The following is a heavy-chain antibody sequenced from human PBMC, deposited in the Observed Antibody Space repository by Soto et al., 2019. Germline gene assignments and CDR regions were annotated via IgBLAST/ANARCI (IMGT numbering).Heavy chain of an antibody. Sequence: EVQLVESGGGLVQPGGSLRLSCAASGFTFSNYWMYWVRQAPGKGLEWVSRINSDGSVSSHADSVRGRLTISRDNFKNTLYLPMDSLRAEDTAVYFCARGDGVGGTCYSLAGSFYYYMDVWGKGTTVTVFS. V-gene: IGHV3-74*02. CDR3: ARGDGVGGTCYSLAGSFYYYMDV. D-gene: IGHD2-15*01. CDR1: GFTFSNYW. J-gene: IGHJ6*03. CDR2: INSDGSVS.